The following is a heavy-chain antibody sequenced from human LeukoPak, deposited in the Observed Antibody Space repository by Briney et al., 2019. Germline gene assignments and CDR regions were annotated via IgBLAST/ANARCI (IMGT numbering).Heavy chain of an antibody. Sequence: QPGGSLRLSCVGSGFTFSTHGMNWVRQAPGKGLEWVSGIGGSGIGHSTHYADSVKGRFTISRDNSKNMVYLQMDSLRAEDTAVYYCARGGYDFWSGYYLNYFDYWGQGTLVTVSS. J-gene: IGHJ4*02. D-gene: IGHD3-3*01. CDR3: ARGGYDFWSGYYLNYFDY. V-gene: IGHV3-23*01. CDR1: GFTFSTHG. CDR2: IGGSGIGHST.